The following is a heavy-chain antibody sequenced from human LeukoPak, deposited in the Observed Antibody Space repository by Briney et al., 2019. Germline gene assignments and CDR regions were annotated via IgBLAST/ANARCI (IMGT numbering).Heavy chain of an antibody. CDR1: GFTFSNYW. J-gene: IGHJ4*02. CDR2: MKQDGSDK. CDR3: ARCSSSSSNFDY. Sequence: GGSLRLSCAGSGFTFSNYWMSWVRQAPGRGLEWVANMKQDGSDKYSVDSVKGRFTISRDNAKNSLYLQMNSLRAEDTAVYYCARCSSSSSNFDYWSQGTLVTVSS. V-gene: IGHV3-7*01. D-gene: IGHD6-6*01.